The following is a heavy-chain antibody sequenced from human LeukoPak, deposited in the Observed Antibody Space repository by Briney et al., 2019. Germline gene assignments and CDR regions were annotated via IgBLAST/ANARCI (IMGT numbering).Heavy chain of an antibody. CDR1: GGSISSSSYY. V-gene: IGHV4-39*01. CDR3: ASQDTGYSSSWYVGPH. D-gene: IGHD6-13*01. J-gene: IGHJ4*02. Sequence: SETLSLTCAVSGGSISSSSYYWGWIRQPPGKGLEWIGSIYYSGSTYYNPSLKSRVTISVDTSKNQFSLKLRSVTAADTAVYYCASQDTGYSSSWYVGPHWGQGTLVTVSS. CDR2: IYYSGST.